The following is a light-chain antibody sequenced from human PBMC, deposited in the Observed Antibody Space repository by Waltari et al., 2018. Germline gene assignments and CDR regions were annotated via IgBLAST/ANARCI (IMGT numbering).Light chain of an antibody. CDR2: EVS. CDR3: ASYAGNNNYV. CDR1: SSDIGAYNY. J-gene: IGLJ1*01. V-gene: IGLV2-8*01. Sequence: QSALTQPPSASGSPGQSVTIPCTGTSSDIGAYNYVSWYQMHPGKAPKLLIYEVSNGPSGAPHRFSGSKTGNTASLSVSGLQAEDEAEYFCASYAGNNNYVFGSGTKVTVL.